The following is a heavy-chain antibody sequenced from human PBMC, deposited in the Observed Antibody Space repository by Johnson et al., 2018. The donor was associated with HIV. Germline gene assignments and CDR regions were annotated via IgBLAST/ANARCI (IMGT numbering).Heavy chain of an antibody. V-gene: IGHV3-30*02. D-gene: IGHD2-2*01. CDR3: AKDSDIVVVPARGDAFDI. CDR2: IRYDGSNK. CDR1: GFTFSSYG. Sequence: QVQLVESGGGVVQPGRSLRLSCAASGFTFSSYGMHWVRQAPGKGLEWVAFIRYDGSNKYYADSVKGRFTISSENSKNTLYLQMKSLRAEDTAEYYCAKDSDIVVVPARGDAFDIGGQGTMVTVSS. J-gene: IGHJ3*02.